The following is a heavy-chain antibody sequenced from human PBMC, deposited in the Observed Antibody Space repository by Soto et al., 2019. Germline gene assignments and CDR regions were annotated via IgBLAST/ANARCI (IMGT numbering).Heavy chain of an antibody. Sequence: ASVKVSCKTSGYSFHNSGISWVRQAPGQGLEWMGWISVLNGYAHYGQKFQGRVIMTADTFTSTAYMELRGLRSDDTAMYYCSKNGTTWFASWGQGTPVTV. J-gene: IGHJ5*01. CDR3: SKNGTTWFAS. CDR2: ISVLNGYA. CDR1: GYSFHNSG. D-gene: IGHD1-1*01. V-gene: IGHV1-18*01.